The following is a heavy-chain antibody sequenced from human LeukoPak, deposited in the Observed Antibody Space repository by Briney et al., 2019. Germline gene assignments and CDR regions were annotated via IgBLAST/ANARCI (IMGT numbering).Heavy chain of an antibody. CDR2: INPNSGGT. Sequence: ASVKVSCKASGYTFTGYYIHWVRQAPGQGLEWMGWINPNSGGTNYAQKFQGRVTMTRDTSISTAYMELSRLRSDDTAVYYCARAVWTTGGDYENWGQGTLVTVSS. CDR1: GYTFTGYY. D-gene: IGHD4-17*01. V-gene: IGHV1-2*02. CDR3: ARAVWTTGGDYEN. J-gene: IGHJ4*02.